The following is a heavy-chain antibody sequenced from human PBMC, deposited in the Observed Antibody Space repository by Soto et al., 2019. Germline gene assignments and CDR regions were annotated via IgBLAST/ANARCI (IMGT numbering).Heavy chain of an antibody. CDR1: GGSISSGGYY. J-gene: IGHJ4*02. CDR3: ALFLGDYDSSGYYYYFDY. Sequence: SETLSLTCTVSGGSISSGGYYWSWIRQHPGKGLEWIGYIYYSGSTYYNPSLKSRVTISVDTSKNQFSLKLSSVTAADTAVYYCALFLGDYDSSGYYYYFDYWGQGTLVTVSS. D-gene: IGHD3-22*01. V-gene: IGHV4-31*03. CDR2: IYYSGST.